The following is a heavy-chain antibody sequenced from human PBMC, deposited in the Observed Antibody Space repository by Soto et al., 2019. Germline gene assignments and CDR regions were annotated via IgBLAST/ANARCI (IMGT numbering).Heavy chain of an antibody. Sequence: SETLSLTCTGSGGSISSGGYSWGWIRQPPGKGLEWIGYIYHSGSTYYNPSLKSRGTLSVDRSKNQCSLRLGSVTAAETAVYCCARVPGGSSGSCYSYW. CDR2: IYHSGST. CDR3: ARVPGGSSGSCYSYW. J-gene: IGHJ2*01. V-gene: IGHV4-30-2*01. CDR1: GGSISSGGYS. D-gene: IGHD2-15*01.